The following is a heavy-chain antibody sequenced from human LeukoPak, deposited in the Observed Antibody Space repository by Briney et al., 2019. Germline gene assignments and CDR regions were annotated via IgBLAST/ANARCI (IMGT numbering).Heavy chain of an antibody. V-gene: IGHV3-53*01. D-gene: IGHD3-3*01. CDR3: ARSTYDFWSGYYYYYYMDV. CDR1: GFTVSSNY. Sequence: GGPLRLSCAASGFTVSSNYMSWVRQAPGKGLEWVSVIYSGGSTYYAASVKGRSTISRDNSKNTLYLQMNSLRAEDTAVYYCARSTYDFWSGYYYYYYMDVWGKGTTVTVSS. J-gene: IGHJ6*03. CDR2: IYSGGST.